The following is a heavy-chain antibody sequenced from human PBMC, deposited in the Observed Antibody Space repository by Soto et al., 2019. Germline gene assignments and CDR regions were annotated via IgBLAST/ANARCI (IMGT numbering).Heavy chain of an antibody. V-gene: IGHV3-23*01. CDR2: ISGSGGST. J-gene: IGHJ4*02. CDR1: GFTFSSYA. D-gene: IGHD3-22*01. Sequence: GGSLRLSCAASGFTFSSYAMSRVRQAPGKGLEWVSAISGSGGSTYYADSVKGRFTISRDNSKNTLYLQMNSLRAEDTAVYYCAKDPYYYDSSGYSCYFDYWGQGTLVTVSS. CDR3: AKDPYYYDSSGYSCYFDY.